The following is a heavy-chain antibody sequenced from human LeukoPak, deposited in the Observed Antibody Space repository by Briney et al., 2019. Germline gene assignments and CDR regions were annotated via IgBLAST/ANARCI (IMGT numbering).Heavy chain of an antibody. V-gene: IGHV4-59*01. J-gene: IGHJ5*02. D-gene: IGHD6-13*01. CDR3: ARTAGSSSWTT. CDR2: IYYSGST. CDR1: GGSISSYY. Sequence: PSETLSLTCTVSGGSISSYYWSSIRQPPGKGLEWIGYIYYSGSTNYNPSLKSRVSISVDTSKNQFSLKLRSVTAADTAVYYCARTAGSSSWTTWGQGTLVTVSS.